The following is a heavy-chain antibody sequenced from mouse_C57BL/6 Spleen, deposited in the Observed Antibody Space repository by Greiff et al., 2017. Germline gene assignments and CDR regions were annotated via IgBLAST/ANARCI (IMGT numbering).Heavy chain of an antibody. CDR1: GFTFSSYG. D-gene: IGHD1-1*01. CDR2: ISSGGSYT. CDR3: ARLITTVVAYFDV. Sequence: EVKLVESGGDLVKPGGSLKLSCAASGFTFSSYGMSWVRQTPDKRLEWVATISSGGSYTYYPDSVKGRFTISRDNAKNTLYLQMSSLKSEDTAMYYCARLITTVVAYFDVWGTGTTVTVSS. V-gene: IGHV5-6*01. J-gene: IGHJ1*03.